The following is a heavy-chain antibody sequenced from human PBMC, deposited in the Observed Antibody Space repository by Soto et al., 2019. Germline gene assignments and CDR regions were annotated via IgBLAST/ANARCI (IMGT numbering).Heavy chain of an antibody. V-gene: IGHV3-33*06. J-gene: IGHJ6*02. CDR1: GFPFSRYD. D-gene: IGHD3-10*01. CDR2: LWVDGSNE. CDR3: AKVLYASESFDSDKAPYGMDV. Sequence: QVQLVESGGGVVHPGRSLRLSCAASGFPFSRYDMHWVRQAPGKGLEWVAVLWVDGSNEYYADSVQGRFTISRDNSKNTFYLHMDSLRAEDTAVYYCAKVLYASESFDSDKAPYGMDVWGQGTTVTVSS.